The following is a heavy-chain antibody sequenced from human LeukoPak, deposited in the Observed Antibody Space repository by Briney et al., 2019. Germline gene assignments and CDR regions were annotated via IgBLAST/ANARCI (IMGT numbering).Heavy chain of an antibody. Sequence: SETLSPTCTVSGGSISSYYWSWIRQPPGKGLEWIGYIYYSGSTNYNPSLKSRVTISVDTSKNQFSLKLSSVTAADTAVYYCARATHFRTYYDILTGYRYYFDYWGQGTLVTVSS. V-gene: IGHV4-59*01. D-gene: IGHD3-9*01. CDR3: ARATHFRTYYDILTGYRYYFDY. CDR2: IYYSGST. J-gene: IGHJ4*02. CDR1: GGSISSYY.